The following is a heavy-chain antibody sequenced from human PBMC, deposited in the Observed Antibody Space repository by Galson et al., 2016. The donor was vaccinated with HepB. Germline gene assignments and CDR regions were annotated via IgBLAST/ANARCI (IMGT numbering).Heavy chain of an antibody. J-gene: IGHJ5*02. CDR3: ARQWYTSDWYPNWFDP. CDR1: GGYISSFY. Sequence: SETLSLTCTVSGGYISSFYWSWIRQSPGKGLEWIGYISGSSENTNYNPSLKSRLTMSLDTSKNQFSLKLNSVTAADTAVYYCARQWYTSDWYPNWFDPWGQGTLVTVSS. D-gene: IGHD6-19*01. CDR2: ISGSSENT. V-gene: IGHV4-59*08.